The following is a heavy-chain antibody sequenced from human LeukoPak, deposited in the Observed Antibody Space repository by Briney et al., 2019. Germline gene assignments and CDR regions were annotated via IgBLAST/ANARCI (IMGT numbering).Heavy chain of an antibody. Sequence: ASVKVSCKASGYTFTGYYMHWVRQAPGQGLEWMGWINPNSGGTNYAQKFQGRVTMTRDTSTSTVYMELSSLRSEDTAVYYCARDSDYYGSGSYLFWGQGTLVTVSS. CDR2: INPNSGGT. J-gene: IGHJ4*02. D-gene: IGHD3-10*01. CDR1: GYTFTGYY. CDR3: ARDSDYYGSGSYLF. V-gene: IGHV1-2*02.